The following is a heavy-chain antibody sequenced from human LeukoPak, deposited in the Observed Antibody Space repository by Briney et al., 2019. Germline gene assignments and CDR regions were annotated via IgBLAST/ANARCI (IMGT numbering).Heavy chain of an antibody. CDR1: GYTFTNYW. CDR3: ARHAGYCTGGKCYSFYYFDY. D-gene: IGHD2-15*01. J-gene: IGHJ4*02. Sequence: GESLKISCKASGYTFTNYWIGWLRHPPGKGLEWMGIIHPDDSDTRYRTSFQGQVTMSVDESTSTAYLHWTSLKASDTAIYYCARHAGYCTGGKCYSFYYFDYWGQGTLVTVSS. CDR2: IHPDDSDT. V-gene: IGHV5-51*01.